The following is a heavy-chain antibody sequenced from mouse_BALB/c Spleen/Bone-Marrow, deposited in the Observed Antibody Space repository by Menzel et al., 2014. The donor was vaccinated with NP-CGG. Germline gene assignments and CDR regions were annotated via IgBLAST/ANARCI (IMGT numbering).Heavy chain of an antibody. CDR2: IWGGGST. J-gene: IGHJ2*01. CDR1: GFSLSRYS. V-gene: IGHV2-6-4*01. Sequence: VKVVESGPGLVAPSQSLSITCTVSGFSLSRYSVHWFRQPPGKGLEWLGMIWGGGSTDYNSALISRLSISKDNSKSQVFLKMNSLQTDDTAMYYCARNSGTWGFDYWGQGTTLTVSS. D-gene: IGHD3-2*02. CDR3: ARNSGTWGFDY.